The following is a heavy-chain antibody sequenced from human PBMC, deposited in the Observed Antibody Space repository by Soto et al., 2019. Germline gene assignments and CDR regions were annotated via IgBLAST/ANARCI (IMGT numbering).Heavy chain of an antibody. J-gene: IGHJ6*02. CDR1: GGSISSGGYY. CDR3: ARDRLPSGYDILPGYSPYYYYGMDV. Sequence: QVQLQESGPGLVKPSQTLSLTCTVSGGSISSGGYYWSWIRQHPGKGLEWIGYIYYSGSTYYNPSLTSRVTISVDTSKNQFSLKLSSVTAADTAVYYCARDRLPSGYDILPGYSPYYYYGMDVWGQGTTVTVSS. CDR2: IYYSGST. V-gene: IGHV4-31*03. D-gene: IGHD3-9*01.